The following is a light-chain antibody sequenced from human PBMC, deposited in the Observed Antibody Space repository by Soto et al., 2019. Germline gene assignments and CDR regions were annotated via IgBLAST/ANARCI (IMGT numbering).Light chain of an antibody. CDR1: SGDVGNYNL. V-gene: IGLV2-14*02. Sequence: QSALTQPASVSGSPGQSITISCSGVSGDVGNYNLVSWYQQYPGKAPALLIYEDDKRPSGVSNRFSGSKSDSTASLTISGLQAEDEADYYCYSYTSSTTRVFGTGTKLTVL. CDR3: YSYTSSTTRV. CDR2: EDD. J-gene: IGLJ1*01.